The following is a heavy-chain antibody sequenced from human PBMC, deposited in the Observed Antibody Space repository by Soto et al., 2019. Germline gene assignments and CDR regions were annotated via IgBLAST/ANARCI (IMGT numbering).Heavy chain of an antibody. CDR1: GDSVSSNSAA. V-gene: IGHV6-1*01. Sequence: SQTLSLTCAISGDSVSSNSAAWNWIRQSPSRGLEWLGRTYYRSKWYNDYAVSVKSRITINPDTSKNQFSLQLNSVTPEDTAVYYCARDETKGYCSCGSRSYYYGMDVWGQGTTVTVSS. J-gene: IGHJ6*02. D-gene: IGHD2-15*01. CDR2: TYYRSKWYN. CDR3: ARDETKGYCSCGSRSYYYGMDV.